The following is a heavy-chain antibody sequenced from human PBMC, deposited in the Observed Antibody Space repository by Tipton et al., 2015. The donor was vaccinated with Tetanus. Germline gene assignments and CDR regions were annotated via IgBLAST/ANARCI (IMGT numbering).Heavy chain of an antibody. Sequence: SLRLSCAASGFPFSSYWMHWARQGPGKGLVWVARIKSDGTKTTYADSVKARFTISRDNSKNTLFLQMSSLGADDTAVYYCAKRDNNDYYTGRDVFDGWGQGTMVTVSS. CDR3: AKRDNNDYYTGRDVFDG. CDR1: GFPFSSYW. J-gene: IGHJ3*01. CDR2: IKSDGTKT. V-gene: IGHV3-74*03. D-gene: IGHD3-3*01.